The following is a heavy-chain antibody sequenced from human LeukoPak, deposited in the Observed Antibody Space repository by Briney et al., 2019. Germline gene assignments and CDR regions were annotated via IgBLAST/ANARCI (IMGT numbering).Heavy chain of an antibody. V-gene: IGHV3-23*01. D-gene: IGHD3-3*01. CDR1: GFTFSSYA. CDR3: ANLYDFWTGDY. J-gene: IGHJ4*02. CDR2: ISGSGGST. Sequence: GGSLRLSCAASGFTFSSYAMSWVRQAPGKGLEWVSAISGSGGSTYYADSAKGRFTISRDNSKNTLYLQMNSLRAEDTAVYYCANLYDFWTGDYWGQGTLVTVSS.